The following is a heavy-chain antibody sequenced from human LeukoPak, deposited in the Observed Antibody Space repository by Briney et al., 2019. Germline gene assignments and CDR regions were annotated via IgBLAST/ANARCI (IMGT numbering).Heavy chain of an antibody. V-gene: IGHV1-18*01. D-gene: IGHD2-2*02. CDR3: ARQKRYCSSTSCYTGDY. CDR2: ISAYNGNT. CDR1: GYTFTSYG. J-gene: IGHJ4*02. Sequence: ASVKVSCKASGYTFTSYGISWVRQAPGQGLEWMAWISAYNGNTNYAQKLQGRVTMTTDTSTSTAYMELRSLRSDDTAVYYCARQKRYCSSTSCYTGDYWGQGTLVTVSS.